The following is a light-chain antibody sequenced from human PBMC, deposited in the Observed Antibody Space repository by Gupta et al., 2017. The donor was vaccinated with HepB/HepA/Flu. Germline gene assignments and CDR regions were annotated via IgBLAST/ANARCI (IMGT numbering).Light chain of an antibody. CDR2: SAS. CDR3: QQIHIPRT. CDR1: QTIDNY. J-gene: IGKJ1*01. Sequence: DIQLTQSPSFLSASVGDTVTITCRASQTIDNYLNWYQQKPGKAPKLLMFSASILQSGVPSRLRGSGSGTDFTLTIKSRELEDVATYFGQQIHIPRTLGKGT. V-gene: IGKV1-39*01.